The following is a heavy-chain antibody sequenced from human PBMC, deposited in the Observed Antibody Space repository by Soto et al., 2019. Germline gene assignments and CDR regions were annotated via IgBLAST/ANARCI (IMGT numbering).Heavy chain of an antibody. CDR3: VRSKGRYAYCSPFDY. D-gene: IGHD2-21*01. CDR2: ISWNSGNI. Sequence: EVQLEESGGALVQPGRSLRLSCAASGFTFDDYAMHWVRQVLGKGLEWVSSISWNSGNIGYADSVKSRFTTSRDNAKDSVYMQMNSLRPEDTAVYYCVRSKGRYAYCSPFDYWGQGTLVTVCS. J-gene: IGHJ4*02. V-gene: IGHV3-9*01. CDR1: GFTFDDYA.